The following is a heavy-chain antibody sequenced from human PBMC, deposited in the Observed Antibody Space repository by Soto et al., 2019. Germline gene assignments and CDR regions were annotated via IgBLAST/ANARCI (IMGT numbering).Heavy chain of an antibody. V-gene: IGHV5-51*01. CDR3: AKCSGGSCYSRNWFDP. Sequence: GESLKISCKGSGYSFTSYWIGWVRQMPGKGLEWMGIIYPGDSDTRYSPSFQGQVTISADKSISTAYLQWSSLKASDTAMYYCAKCSGGSCYSRNWFDPWAQGTLVTVSS. CDR2: IYPGDSDT. D-gene: IGHD2-15*01. J-gene: IGHJ5*02. CDR1: GYSFTSYW.